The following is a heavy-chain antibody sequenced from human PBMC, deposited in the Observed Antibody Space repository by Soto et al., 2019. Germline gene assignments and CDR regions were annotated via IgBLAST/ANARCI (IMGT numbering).Heavy chain of an antibody. CDR2: ISGSGGSE. V-gene: IGHV3-23*01. CDR3: AKGDTTMITDYYAMDV. CDR1: GFTFTSYA. Sequence: GGSLRLSCAVSGFTFTSYAMTWVRQAPGKGLEWVSAISGSGGSEFHADSVKGRFTISRDNSKNTLYLQMKSLRAEDTALYYCAKGDTTMITDYYAMDVWGQGTTVTVS. D-gene: IGHD5-18*01. J-gene: IGHJ6*02.